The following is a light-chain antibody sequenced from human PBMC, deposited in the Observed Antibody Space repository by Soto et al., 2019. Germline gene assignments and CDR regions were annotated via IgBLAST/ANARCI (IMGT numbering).Light chain of an antibody. Sequence: EIVMTQSPATLSVSPGERATLSCRASQSVSSKLAWYQQKPGQAPRLLIYGASTRATGIPARFSGSGSGTDFTLTISSLEPEDFAVYYCQQRSNWPLITFGQGTLLEIK. CDR3: QQRSNWPLIT. J-gene: IGKJ5*01. V-gene: IGKV3-15*01. CDR1: QSVSSK. CDR2: GAS.